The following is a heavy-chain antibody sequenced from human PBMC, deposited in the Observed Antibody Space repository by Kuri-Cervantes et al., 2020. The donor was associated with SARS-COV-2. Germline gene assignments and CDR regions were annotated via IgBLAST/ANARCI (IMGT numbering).Heavy chain of an antibody. CDR3: AGGTQDNVLMVYAPEQREALDI. V-gene: IGHV3-30-3*01. J-gene: IGHJ3*02. D-gene: IGHD2-8*01. CDR1: GFTFSSYA. CDR2: ISYDGSNK. Sequence: GESLKISCAASGFTFSSYAMHWVRQAPGKGLEWVAVISYDGSNKYYSDSVKGRFTISRDNSKNTLYPQINSLRAEDTAVYYCAGGTQDNVLMVYAPEQREALDIWGQGTMVTVSS.